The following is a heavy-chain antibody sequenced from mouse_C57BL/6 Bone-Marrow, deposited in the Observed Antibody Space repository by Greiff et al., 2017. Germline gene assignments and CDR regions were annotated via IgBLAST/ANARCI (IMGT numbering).Heavy chain of an antibody. CDR1: GYTFTSYW. CDR3: ARNYVLYYAMDY. D-gene: IGHD1-1*02. J-gene: IGHJ4*01. V-gene: IGHV1-50*01. Sequence: QVQLKQPGAELVKPGASVKLSCKASGYTFTSYWMQWVKQRPGQGLEWIGEIDPSDSYTNYNQKFKGKATLTVDTSPSTAYMQLSSLTSEDSSGYYCARNYVLYYAMDYWGQGTSVTVSS. CDR2: IDPSDSYT.